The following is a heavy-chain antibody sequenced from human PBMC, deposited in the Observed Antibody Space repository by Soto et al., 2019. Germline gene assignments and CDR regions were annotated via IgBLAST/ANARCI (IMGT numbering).Heavy chain of an antibody. D-gene: IGHD5-18*01. CDR3: ARRYGSCFDY. V-gene: IGHV4-59*08. CDR2: IYYGGST. Sequence: QVQLQESGPGLVKPSETLSLTCTVSGGSISSYYWSWIRQPPGKGLEWNGYIYYGGSTNYNPSLKRRVTISVGTSNNQFSLKLSSVTAADTAVYYCARRYGSCFDYWGQGTLVTVSS. CDR1: GGSISSYY. J-gene: IGHJ4*02.